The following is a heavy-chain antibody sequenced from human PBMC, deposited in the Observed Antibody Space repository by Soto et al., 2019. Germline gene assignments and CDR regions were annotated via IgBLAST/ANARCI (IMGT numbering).Heavy chain of an antibody. Sequence: QVQLVQSGAEVQTPGSSLKVSCKVSGSRFSNYVISWVRQAPGHGLEWLGRIIPIFNSTKYAQSFQGRVTITGDKSTSTAALELSSLRSDDTAVYYCAREGRRKKAGYNGLVSLGYWGQGTLVTVSS. CDR2: IIPIFNST. V-gene: IGHV1-69*06. CDR3: AREGRRKKAGYNGLVSLGY. J-gene: IGHJ4*02. D-gene: IGHD2-2*02. CDR1: GSRFSNYV.